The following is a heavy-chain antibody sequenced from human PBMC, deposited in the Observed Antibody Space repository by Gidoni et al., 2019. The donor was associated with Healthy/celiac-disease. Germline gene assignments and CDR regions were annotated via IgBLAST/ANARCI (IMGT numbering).Heavy chain of an antibody. CDR2: IYTSGST. CDR1: GGSISSGSYY. V-gene: IGHV4-61*02. CDR3: ARVIAARGAWFDP. Sequence: QVQLQTSGPGLVKPSQTLSLTCTAAGGSISSGSYYWSWIRQPAGKGLELIGRIYTSGSTNYNPSLKSRVTISVDTSKNQFSLKLSSVTAADTAVYYCARVIAARGAWFDPWGQGTLVTVSS. J-gene: IGHJ5*02. D-gene: IGHD6-6*01.